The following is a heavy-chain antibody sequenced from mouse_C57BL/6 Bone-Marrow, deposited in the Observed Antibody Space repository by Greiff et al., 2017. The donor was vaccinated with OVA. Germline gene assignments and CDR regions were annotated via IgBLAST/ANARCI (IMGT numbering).Heavy chain of an antibody. D-gene: IGHD1-1*01. CDR2: ILPGSGST. CDR3: ASLYYYGSSPYWYFDV. Sequence: QVQLQQSGAELMKPGASVKLSCKATGYTFTGYWIAWVKQRPGHGLEWIGEILPGSGSTNYNEKFKGKATFTADTSSNTAYMQLSSLTTEDSAIYYCASLYYYGSSPYWYFDVWGTGTTVTVSS. V-gene: IGHV1-9*01. CDR1: GYTFTGYW. J-gene: IGHJ1*03.